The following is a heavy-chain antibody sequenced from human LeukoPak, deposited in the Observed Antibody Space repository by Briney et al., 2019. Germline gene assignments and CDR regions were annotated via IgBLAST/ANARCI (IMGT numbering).Heavy chain of an antibody. CDR1: GFKFSDHY. Sequence: GGSQRLSCAASGFKFSDHYIDWVRQAPGKGLEWVGRSRNKASSYTTEYAASVEGRFTISRDVSESSLYLQMNSLRAEDTALYYCAKDKDDAFDIWGQGTMVTVSS. CDR2: SRNKASSYTT. J-gene: IGHJ3*02. CDR3: AKDKDDAFDI. V-gene: IGHV3-72*01.